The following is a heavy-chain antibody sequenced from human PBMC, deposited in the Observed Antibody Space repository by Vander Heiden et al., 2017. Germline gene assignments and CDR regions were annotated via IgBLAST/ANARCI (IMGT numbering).Heavy chain of an antibody. V-gene: IGHV3-23*01. J-gene: IGHJ6*02. CDR3: ASKYYDFWSGYYWSGMDV. CDR1: GFTFRSYA. D-gene: IGHD3-3*01. Sequence: EVQLLESGGGLVQPGGSLRLSCAASGFTFRSYAMGWVRQAPGRGLEWVSAISGSGGSTYYADSVKGRFTISRDNSKNTLYLQMNSLRAEDTAVYYCASKYYDFWSGYYWSGMDVWGQGTTVTVSS. CDR2: ISGSGGST.